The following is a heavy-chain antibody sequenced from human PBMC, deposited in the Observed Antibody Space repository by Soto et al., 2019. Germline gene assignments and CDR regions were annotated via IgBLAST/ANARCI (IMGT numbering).Heavy chain of an antibody. CDR2: LGAADDP. D-gene: IGHD2-15*01. Sequence: ESGGGVVEPGGSLSLSCAASGFTLSAYDMHWVRQAEGKGLEWVSALGAADDPYYLVSVKGRFTISRENAKNSLYLQMNNLRAGDTAVYYCARAYSGRLPRRADYYYAMDVWGQGTTVTVSS. V-gene: IGHV3-13*05. CDR1: GFTLSAYD. J-gene: IGHJ6*02. CDR3: ARAYSGRLPRRADYYYAMDV.